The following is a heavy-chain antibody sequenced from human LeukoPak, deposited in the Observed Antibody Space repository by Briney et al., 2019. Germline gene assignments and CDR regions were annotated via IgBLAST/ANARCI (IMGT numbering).Heavy chain of an antibody. D-gene: IGHD2-15*01. CDR2: INLISGDT. CDR3: ARLVVYNFDH. Sequence: ASVKVSCKASGYTFSGYYMHWVRQAPGQGLEWMGWINLISGDTNYAQKFQVRVTMTRDTSISTAYMELSRLRSDDTAVYYCARLVVYNFDHWGQGTLVTVSS. V-gene: IGHV1-2*02. J-gene: IGHJ4*02. CDR1: GYTFSGYY.